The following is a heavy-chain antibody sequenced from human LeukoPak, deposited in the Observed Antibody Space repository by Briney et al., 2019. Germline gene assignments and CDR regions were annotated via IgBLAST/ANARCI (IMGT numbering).Heavy chain of an antibody. D-gene: IGHD2/OR15-2a*01. Sequence: GGSLRLSCEVSGFTLSRYSMNWVRQAPGKGLERVCAISTDSDYIYYGDSVKGRFTVSRDNAKNSLYLQMNSLRAEDTALYYCVRASYSTTWYLDSWGQGTLVTVSS. CDR3: VRASYSTTWYLDS. CDR1: GFTLSRYS. J-gene: IGHJ4*02. CDR2: ISTDSDYI. V-gene: IGHV3-21*01.